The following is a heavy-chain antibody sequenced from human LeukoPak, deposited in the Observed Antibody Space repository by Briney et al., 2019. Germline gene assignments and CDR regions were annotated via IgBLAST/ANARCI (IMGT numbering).Heavy chain of an antibody. CDR1: GGSISSGVYY. Sequence: PSQTLSLTCTVSGGSISSGVYYWSWIRQHPGKGLEWIGYIYYSGSTYYNPSLKSRVTISVDTSKNQFSLKLSSVTAADTAVYYCARASGIVTVPFDPWGQGTLVTVSS. V-gene: IGHV4-31*03. CDR2: IYYSGST. CDR3: ARASGIVTVPFDP. D-gene: IGHD2-21*01. J-gene: IGHJ5*02.